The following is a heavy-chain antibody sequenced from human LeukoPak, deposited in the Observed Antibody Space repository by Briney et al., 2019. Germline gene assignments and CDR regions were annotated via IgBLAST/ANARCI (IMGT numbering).Heavy chain of an antibody. CDR2: IYYSGST. CDR3: ARRGIAAAFDY. D-gene: IGHD6-13*01. V-gene: IGHV4-31*03. Sequence: SETLSLTCTVSGGSISSGGYYWSWIRQHPGKGLEWIGYIYYSGSTYYNPSLKSRVTISVDTSKNQFSLKLSSVTAADTAVYYCARRGIAAAFDYWGQGTLVTVPS. CDR1: GGSISSGGYY. J-gene: IGHJ4*02.